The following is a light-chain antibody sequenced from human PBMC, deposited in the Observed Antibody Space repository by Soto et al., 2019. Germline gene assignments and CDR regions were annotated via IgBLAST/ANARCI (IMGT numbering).Light chain of an antibody. CDR1: NSDVGLYDF. CDR3: ISYTSDDVRYV. J-gene: IGLJ1*01. V-gene: IGLV2-14*01. CDR2: EVS. Sequence: QSVLTQPASVSGTPGQSVTISCTGSNSDVGLYDFVSWYQHHPGRAPKLIVSEVSHRPSGISNRFSGSKSGNTASLTISGLQSEDEAYYYCISYTSDDVRYVFGTGTKVTVL.